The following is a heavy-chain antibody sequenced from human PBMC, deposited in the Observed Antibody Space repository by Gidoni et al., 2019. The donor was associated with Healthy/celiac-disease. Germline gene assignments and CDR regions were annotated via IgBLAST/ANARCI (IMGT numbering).Heavy chain of an antibody. CDR3: ARPRGPYYYGSGSYYNGDAFDI. CDR2: IYYSGST. Sequence: QLQLQESGPGLVKPSETLSLTCTVSGGSISSSSYYWGWIRQPPGKGLEWIGSIYYSGSTYYNPSLKSRVTISVDTSKNQFSLKLSSVTAADTAVYYCARPRGPYYYGSGSYYNGDAFDIWGQGTMVTVSS. CDR1: GGSISSSSYY. D-gene: IGHD3-10*01. J-gene: IGHJ3*02. V-gene: IGHV4-39*01.